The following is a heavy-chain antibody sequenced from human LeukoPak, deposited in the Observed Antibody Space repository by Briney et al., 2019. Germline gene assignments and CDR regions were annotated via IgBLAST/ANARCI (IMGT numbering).Heavy chain of an antibody. V-gene: IGHV3-48*02. CDR3: ARDSGVDGSGSYYRDFDY. CDR2: ISSSSSTI. Sequence: GGSLSLSCAASGFTFSSYSMNWVRQAPGKGLEWVSYISSSSSTIYYADSVKGRFTISRDNAKNSLYLQMNSLRDEDTAVYYCARDSGVDGSGSYYRDFDYWGQGTLVTVSS. J-gene: IGHJ4*02. CDR1: GFTFSSYS. D-gene: IGHD3-10*01.